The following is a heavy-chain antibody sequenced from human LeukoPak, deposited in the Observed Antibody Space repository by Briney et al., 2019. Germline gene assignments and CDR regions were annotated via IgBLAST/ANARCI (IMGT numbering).Heavy chain of an antibody. J-gene: IGHJ4*02. CDR1: GFTFSSYG. CDR2: IWYDGSNK. CDR3: AKGTPPKPAYDSSDY. V-gene: IGHV3-33*06. Sequence: GGSLRLSCAASGFTFSSYGMHWVRQAPGKGLEWVAVIWYDGSNKYYADSVKGRFTISRDNSKNMLYLQMNSLRAEDTAVYYCAKGTPPKPAYDSSDYWSQGTLVTVSS. D-gene: IGHD3-22*01.